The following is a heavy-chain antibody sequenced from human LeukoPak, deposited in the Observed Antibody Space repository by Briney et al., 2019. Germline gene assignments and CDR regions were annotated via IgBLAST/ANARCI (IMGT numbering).Heavy chain of an antibody. CDR2: IYHSGST. J-gene: IGHJ4*02. Sequence: PSETLSLTCTVSGGSISSGGYYWSWIRQPPGKGLEWIGYIYHSGSTYYNPSLKSRVTISVDRSKNQFSLKLSSVTAADTAVYYCARVGCSSTSCPKDYWGQGTLVTVSS. CDR3: ARVGCSSTSCPKDY. V-gene: IGHV4-30-2*01. CDR1: GGSISSGGYY. D-gene: IGHD2-2*01.